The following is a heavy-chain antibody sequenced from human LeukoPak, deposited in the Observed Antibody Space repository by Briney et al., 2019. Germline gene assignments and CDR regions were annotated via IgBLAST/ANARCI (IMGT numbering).Heavy chain of an antibody. Sequence: PGRSLSLSCAASGFTFSSYAMHWVRQAPGKGLEWVGRIASKTDGGTTDYAAPVKGRFTISRDDSKNTLFLQMNSLKTEDTAVYYCTTGIRGDCGQGTLVTVSS. CDR3: TTGIRGD. CDR1: GFTFSSYA. CDR2: IASKTDGGTT. J-gene: IGHJ4*02. V-gene: IGHV3-15*04.